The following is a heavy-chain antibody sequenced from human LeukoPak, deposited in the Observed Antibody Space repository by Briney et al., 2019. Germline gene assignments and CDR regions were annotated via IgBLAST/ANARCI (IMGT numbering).Heavy chain of an antibody. CDR1: GFTFSDYY. Sequence: PGGSLRLSCAASGFTFSDYYMSWIRQAPGKGLEWVSSISSSSSYIYYADSVKGRFTISRGNAKNSLYLQMNSLRAEDTAVYYCARDRYRIAAAADHDAFDIWGQGTMVTVSS. CDR2: ISSSSSYI. CDR3: ARDRYRIAAAADHDAFDI. V-gene: IGHV3-11*06. J-gene: IGHJ3*02. D-gene: IGHD6-13*01.